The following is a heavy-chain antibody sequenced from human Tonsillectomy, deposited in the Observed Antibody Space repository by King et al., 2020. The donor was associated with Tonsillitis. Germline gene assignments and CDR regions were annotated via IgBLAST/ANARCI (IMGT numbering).Heavy chain of an antibody. CDR3: TTLDHSGLFDF. CDR1: GFTFSSAW. Sequence: VQLVESGGGLGKPGGSLRLSCAASGFTFSSAWMNWVRQAPGKGLEWVGRIKSKAHGGTADYAAPVEGRFTISRDDSKKTLSLQMNSLKTEDTAVYYCTTLDHSGLFDFGGRGTLVTVSS. CDR2: IKSKAHGGTA. J-gene: IGHJ4*02. D-gene: IGHD1-14*01. V-gene: IGHV3-15*01.